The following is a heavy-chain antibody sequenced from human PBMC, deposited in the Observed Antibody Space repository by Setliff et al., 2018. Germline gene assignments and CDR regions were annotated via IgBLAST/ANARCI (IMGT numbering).Heavy chain of an antibody. CDR1: GSPFSSYS. Sequence: SETLSLTCTVSGSPFSSYSWSWIRQPPGKGLEWIGFIYYSGATTYNPSLKSRVTISVDTSKNQFSLNLNSVTAADTAVYYCARYRNYFDSSGQTQYYFDYWGQGTLVTVSS. CDR3: ARYRNYFDSSGQTQYYFDY. CDR2: IYYSGAT. J-gene: IGHJ4*02. D-gene: IGHD3-22*01. V-gene: IGHV4-59*01.